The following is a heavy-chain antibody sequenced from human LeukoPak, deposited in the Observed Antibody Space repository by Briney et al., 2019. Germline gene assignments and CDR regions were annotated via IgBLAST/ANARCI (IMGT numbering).Heavy chain of an antibody. CDR2: INPRSGGT. CDR1: GYTFTANY. Sequence: ASVKVSCKASGYTFTANYMHWVRQAPGQGLEWMGWINPRSGGTNYGEKFRGRVTMTRDTSITTAYMELSSLRFDDTAVYYCARGSGTSWFDYRGQGTLVTVSS. J-gene: IGHJ4*02. CDR3: ARGSGTSWFDY. V-gene: IGHV1-2*02. D-gene: IGHD2-2*01.